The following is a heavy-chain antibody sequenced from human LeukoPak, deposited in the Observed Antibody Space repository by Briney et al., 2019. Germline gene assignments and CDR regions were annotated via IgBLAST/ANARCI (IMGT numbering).Heavy chain of an antibody. CDR3: TREQAGTIVGD. J-gene: IGHJ4*02. D-gene: IGHD1-1*01. V-gene: IGHV4-38-2*02. Sequence: SETLSLTCAVPGYSVSAGYYWGWIQQSPGKGLEWIGSISHRGTTYHNPSLKSRIIISLDTSKNQFSLSLTSVTAADTATYYCTREQAGTIVGDWGQGTLVTVSS. CDR2: ISHRGTT. CDR1: GYSVSAGYY.